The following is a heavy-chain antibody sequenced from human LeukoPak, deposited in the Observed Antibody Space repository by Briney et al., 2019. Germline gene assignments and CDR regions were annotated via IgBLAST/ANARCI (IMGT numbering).Heavy chain of an antibody. CDR3: ARGSVRGEFDP. CDR2: IYYTGST. D-gene: IGHD3-10*01. J-gene: IGHJ5*02. Sequence: SETLSLTCTVSGGSISTYYWSWIRQPPGKGLEWIGYIYYTGSTDYNPSLKSRVTMSVDTSKNQFSLKLSSVTAADTAVYSCARGSVRGEFDPWGQGTLVTVSS. V-gene: IGHV4-59*01. CDR1: GGSISTYY.